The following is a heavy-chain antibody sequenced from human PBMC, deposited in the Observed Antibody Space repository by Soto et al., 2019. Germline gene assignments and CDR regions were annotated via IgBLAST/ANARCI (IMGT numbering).Heavy chain of an antibody. Sequence: ASVKVSCKTSGYTFINHGISWVRQAPGQGREWMGRGSGHDGNTKYAQKFKGRVTMTTETSTSTAYMELRSLTSDDTAMYFCARDFYPLAYYFDYWGQGTLVTVSS. J-gene: IGHJ4*02. CDR3: ARDFYPLAYYFDY. CDR2: GSGHDGNT. CDR1: GYTFINHG. V-gene: IGHV1-18*04.